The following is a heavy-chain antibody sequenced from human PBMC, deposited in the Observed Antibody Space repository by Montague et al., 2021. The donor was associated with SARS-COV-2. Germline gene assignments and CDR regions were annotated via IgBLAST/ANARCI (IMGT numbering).Heavy chain of an antibody. Sequence: SETLSFTCSVSGGSFDSDNFFWGWIRQPPGKRLEWIGGISNGGSTFYNPSLKSRVTISVHTSRKQLSLNVRSVTAADTAVYYCARHRRDDVVTYYPDFWGQGTLVTVSS. D-gene: IGHD3-10*01. CDR3: ARHRRDDVVTYYPDF. J-gene: IGHJ4*02. CDR2: ISNGGST. CDR1: GGSFDSDNFF. V-gene: IGHV4-39*01.